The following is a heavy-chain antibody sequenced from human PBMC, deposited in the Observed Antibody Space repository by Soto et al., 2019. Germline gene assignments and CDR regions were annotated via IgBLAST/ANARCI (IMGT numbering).Heavy chain of an antibody. CDR3: ARTERFLDSILSRTWFDP. CDR2: IYQSGVT. J-gene: IGHJ5*02. Sequence: SETLSLTCTVSGGSISSGDYYWSWIRQPPGKGLEWIGYIYQSGVTNYNPSLKSRVTISVDKSKNQFSLRLTSVTAADTAVYYCARTERFLDSILSRTWFDPWGRGTLVTVSS. D-gene: IGHD3-3*01. V-gene: IGHV4-30-4*01. CDR1: GGSISSGDYY.